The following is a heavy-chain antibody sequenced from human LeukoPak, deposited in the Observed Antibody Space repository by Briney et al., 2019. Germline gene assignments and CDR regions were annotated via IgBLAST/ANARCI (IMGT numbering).Heavy chain of an antibody. J-gene: IGHJ3*02. CDR1: GFTFSNYA. CDR2: ISGSGGRT. Sequence: GGSLRLSCAASGFTFSNYAMSWVRQAPEKGLEWVSGISGSGGRTYYADSVKGRFTISRDSSKNTLYLQMNSLRAEDTAVYYCAKKVDGSFAFDIWGQGTMVTVSS. V-gene: IGHV3-23*01. CDR3: AKKVDGSFAFDI. D-gene: IGHD5-12*01.